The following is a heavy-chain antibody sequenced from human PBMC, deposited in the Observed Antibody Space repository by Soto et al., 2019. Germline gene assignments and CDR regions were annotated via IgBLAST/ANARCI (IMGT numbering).Heavy chain of an antibody. CDR1: GFSLSTSGVG. CDR3: AHRGKCSSSWHRYYYFDY. CDR2: IYWDDDK. D-gene: IGHD6-13*01. J-gene: IGHJ4*02. V-gene: IGHV2-5*02. Sequence: QITLKESGPTLVKPTQTLTLTCTFSGFSLSTSGVGVGWIRQPPGKALEWLALIYWDDDKRYSPSLKSRLTIPKDTSKNQVVLTMTSMDPVDTATYYCAHRGKCSSSWHRYYYFDYWGQGTQVTVSS.